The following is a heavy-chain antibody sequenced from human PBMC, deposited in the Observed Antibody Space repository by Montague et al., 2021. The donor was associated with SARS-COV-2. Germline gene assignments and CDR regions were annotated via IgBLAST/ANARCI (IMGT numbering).Heavy chain of an antibody. Sequence: SETLSLTCTVSGGSISSYYWTWIRQPPGKGLGSIGYSYLNGSTKYNPSLKSRVTISVDTSKNQFSLKLSSVSVADTAVYYCARGGGNSADYYNYTMAVWGQGTTVTVFS. CDR3: ARGGGNSADYYNYTMAV. J-gene: IGHJ6*02. V-gene: IGHV4-59*01. CDR1: GGSISSYY. CDR2: SYLNGST. D-gene: IGHD4-23*01.